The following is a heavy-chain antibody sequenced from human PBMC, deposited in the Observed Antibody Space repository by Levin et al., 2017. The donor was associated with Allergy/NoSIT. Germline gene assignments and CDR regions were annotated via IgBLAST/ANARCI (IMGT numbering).Heavy chain of an antibody. CDR1: GYTFNMYG. CDR3: ARGQGGYESFDQ. CDR2: ISTDNGHR. V-gene: IGHV1-18*01. Sequence: GESLKISCKASGYTFNMYGINWVRQAPGQGLEWMGWISTDNGHRTYAQKVQGRVTMTTDRSTTTAYMELTSLTSDDTAMYFCARGQGGYESFDQWSQGTLVTVSS. J-gene: IGHJ4*02. D-gene: IGHD5-12*01.